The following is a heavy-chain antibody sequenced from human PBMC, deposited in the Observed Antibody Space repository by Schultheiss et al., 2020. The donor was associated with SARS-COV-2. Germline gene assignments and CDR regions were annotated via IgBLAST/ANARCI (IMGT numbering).Heavy chain of an antibody. CDR2: IYPGDSDA. V-gene: IGHV5-51*01. CDR3: ARGYGGSMAKPLDY. J-gene: IGHJ4*02. CDR1: GYSFTSYW. D-gene: IGHD5-18*01. Sequence: GGSLRLSCKGSGYSFTSYWIGWVRQMPGKGLEWMGIIYPGDSDARYSLSFKGQVTISVDKSINTAYLQWSSLKASDTAMYYCARGYGGSMAKPLDYWGQGTLVTVSS.